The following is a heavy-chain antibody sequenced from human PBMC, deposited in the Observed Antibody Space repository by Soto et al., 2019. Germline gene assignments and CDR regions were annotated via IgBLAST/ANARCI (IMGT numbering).Heavy chain of an antibody. J-gene: IGHJ4*02. D-gene: IGHD5-12*01. CDR2: ISYDGSNK. Sequence: QVQLVESGGGVVQPGRSLRLSCAASGFTFSSYGMHWVRQAPGKGLEWVAVISYDGSNKYYADSVKGRFTISRDNSKNKLYLQMNSLRAEDTAVYYCAKYSGFRGYSGYVDYWGQGTLVTVSS. CDR1: GFTFSSYG. V-gene: IGHV3-30*18. CDR3: AKYSGFRGYSGYVDY.